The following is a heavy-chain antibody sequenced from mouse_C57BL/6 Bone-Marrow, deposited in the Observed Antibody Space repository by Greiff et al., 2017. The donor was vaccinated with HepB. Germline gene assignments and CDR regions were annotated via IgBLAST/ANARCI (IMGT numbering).Heavy chain of an antibody. V-gene: IGHV10-1*01. CDR1: GFSFNTYA. J-gene: IGHJ1*03. CDR3: AVVAKDFDV. CDR2: IRSKSNNYAT. D-gene: IGHD1-1*01. Sequence: EVKLMESGGGLVQPKGSLKLSCAASGFSFNTYAMNWVRQAPGKGLEWVARIRSKSNNYATYYADSVKDRFTISRDDSESMIYLQMNNLKTKDTAMYYCAVVAKDFDVWGTGTTVTVSS.